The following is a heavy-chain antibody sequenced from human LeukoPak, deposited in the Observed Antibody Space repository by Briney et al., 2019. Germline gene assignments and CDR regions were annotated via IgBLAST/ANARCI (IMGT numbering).Heavy chain of an antibody. D-gene: IGHD5-18*01. CDR1: GFTFSRYW. J-gene: IGHJ4*02. CDR3: ARVDTDVGGIDY. Sequence: PGGSLRLSCAASGFTFSRYWMSWVRQAPGKGLEWVANIKQDGSERYYVDSVRGRFTISRDNPKNSLYLQMNSLRAEDTAVYYCARVDTDVGGIDYWGQGTLVTVSS. CDR2: IKQDGSER. V-gene: IGHV3-7*05.